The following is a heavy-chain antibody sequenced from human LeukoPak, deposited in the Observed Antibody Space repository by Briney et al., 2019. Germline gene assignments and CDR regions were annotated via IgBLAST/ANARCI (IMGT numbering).Heavy chain of an antibody. Sequence: GGSLRLSCAASASEFIFSNAWMSWVRQAPGKGLEWVGRIQSKTDGGTTDYAAPVKGRFTISRDDSKNTLYLQMNSLKTEDTAVYYCIPTYYYDSSGYFNSSGGQGTLVTVSS. CDR1: ASEFIFSNAW. CDR3: IPTYYYDSSGYFNSS. V-gene: IGHV3-15*01. CDR2: IQSKTDGGTT. J-gene: IGHJ4*02. D-gene: IGHD3-22*01.